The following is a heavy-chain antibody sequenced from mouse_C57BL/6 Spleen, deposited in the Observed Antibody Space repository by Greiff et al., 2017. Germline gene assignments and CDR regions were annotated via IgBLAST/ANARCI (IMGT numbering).Heavy chain of an antibody. CDR1: GYTFTSYW. J-gene: IGHJ4*01. CDR3: ARAGDHYGSSLFYAMDY. Sequence: QVQLQQPGAELVMPGASVKLSCKASGYTFTSYWMHWVKQRPGQGLEWIGEIDPSDSYTNYNQKFKGKSTLTVDKSSSTAYMQLSSLTSEDSAVYYCARAGDHYGSSLFYAMDYWGQGTSVTVSS. CDR2: IDPSDSYT. D-gene: IGHD1-1*01. V-gene: IGHV1-69*01.